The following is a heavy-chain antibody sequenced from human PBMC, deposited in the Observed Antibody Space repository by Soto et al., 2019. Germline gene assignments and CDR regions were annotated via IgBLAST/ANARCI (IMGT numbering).Heavy chain of an antibody. CDR2: IYYRGTT. Sequence: QVQLQESGPGLVKPSQTLSLTCSVSGGSISTGVWYWSWVREHPGKGLEWIGDIYYRGTTSYNPSLGSRVTISRDTSKNQVSLKVNSLTAADTAVYYCARVSAGGTRWFDSWGQGIRVTVSS. J-gene: IGHJ5*01. V-gene: IGHV4-31*03. CDR1: GGSISTGVWY. D-gene: IGHD6-13*01. CDR3: ARVSAGGTRWFDS.